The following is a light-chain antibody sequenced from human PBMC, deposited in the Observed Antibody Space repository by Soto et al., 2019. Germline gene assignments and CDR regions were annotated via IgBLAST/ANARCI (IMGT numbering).Light chain of an antibody. V-gene: IGLV1-40*01. J-gene: IGLJ1*01. CDR1: SSNIGTGYA. Sequence: QSVLTQPPSVSGAPGPRVTISCTGSSSNIGTGYAVHWYQHLPGTAPKLRIYGNNKRLSGVPDRFSGSKSGTSASLAITGVQAEDGVEYYCQSYDSSLSRYVFGIGTKLTVL. CDR3: QSYDSSLSRYV. CDR2: GNN.